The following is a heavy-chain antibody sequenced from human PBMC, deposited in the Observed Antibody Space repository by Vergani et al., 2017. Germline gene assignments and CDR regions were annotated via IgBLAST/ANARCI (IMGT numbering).Heavy chain of an antibody. D-gene: IGHD5-24*01. CDR1: GVSIKSRSYY. CDR3: ARNRAIELAGRMHYYYAIDV. CDR2: IYDNGNT. J-gene: IGHJ6*02. Sequence: QLQLQDSGPGLVKPSETLSLTCAVSGVSIKSRSYYWGWIRQSPGKGLEWIGSIYDNGNTYYNPSLKSRVAISVDTSKNQVSLNLGSVTAADTAVYYCARNRAIELAGRMHYYYAIDVWGQGTTVTVSS. V-gene: IGHV4-39*01.